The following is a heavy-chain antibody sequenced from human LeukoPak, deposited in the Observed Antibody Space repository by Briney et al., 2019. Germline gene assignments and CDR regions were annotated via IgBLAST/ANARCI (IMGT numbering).Heavy chain of an antibody. V-gene: IGHV1-8*01. CDR2: IQPDSGDT. D-gene: IGHD1-26*01. Sequence: ASVKVSCKASGYNFTGYDINWVRQATGQGLEWMGWIQPDSGDTGYAQKFQGRVTIARDTSISAVYMEVSGLKSEDTAVYYCARVPRDGTSLDPWGQGTLLTVSS. CDR1: GYNFTGYD. J-gene: IGHJ5*02. CDR3: ARVPRDGTSLDP.